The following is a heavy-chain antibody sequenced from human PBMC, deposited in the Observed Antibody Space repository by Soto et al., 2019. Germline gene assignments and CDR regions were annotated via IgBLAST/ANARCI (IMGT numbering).Heavy chain of an antibody. CDR3: AKGGSTVTTPLGY. V-gene: IGHV3-9*01. CDR2: ISWNSGSI. D-gene: IGHD4-17*01. Sequence: SLRLSCAASGFTFSSYWINWVRPAPGKGLEWVSGISWNSGSIDYADSVKGRFTISRDNAKNSLYLQMNSLRAEDTALYYCAKGGSTVTTPLGYWGQGTLVTVSS. CDR1: GFTFSSYW. J-gene: IGHJ4*02.